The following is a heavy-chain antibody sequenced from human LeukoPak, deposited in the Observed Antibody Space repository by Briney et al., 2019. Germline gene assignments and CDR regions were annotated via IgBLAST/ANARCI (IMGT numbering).Heavy chain of an antibody. CDR1: GGSISSSSYY. CDR3: AREKTYDYGRKSHDY. V-gene: IGHV4-39*07. CDR2: IYYSGST. Sequence: KASETLSLTCTVSGGSISSSSYYWGWIRQPPGKGLEWIGSIYYSGSTYYNPSLKSRVTISVDTSKNQFSLKLSSVTAADTAVYYCAREKTYDYGRKSHDYWGQGTLVTVSS. J-gene: IGHJ4*02. D-gene: IGHD4-17*01.